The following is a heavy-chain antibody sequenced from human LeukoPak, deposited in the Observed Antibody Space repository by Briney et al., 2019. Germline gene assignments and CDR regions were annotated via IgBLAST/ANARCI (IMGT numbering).Heavy chain of an antibody. V-gene: IGHV3-7*01. J-gene: IGHJ1*01. D-gene: IGHD6-19*01. Sequence: GGSLRLSCAASGFTFSSYWMSWVRQAPGKGLEWVANIKQDGSEKYYVDSVKGRITISRDNAKNSLYLQMNSLRAEDTAVYYCARGIAVARAEYFQHWGQGTLVTVSS. CDR1: GFTFSSYW. CDR3: ARGIAVARAEYFQH. CDR2: IKQDGSEK.